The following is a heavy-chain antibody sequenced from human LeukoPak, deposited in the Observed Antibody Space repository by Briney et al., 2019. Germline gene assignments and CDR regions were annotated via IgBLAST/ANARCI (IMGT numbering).Heavy chain of an antibody. V-gene: IGHV4-4*02. CDR2: IYHSGST. D-gene: IGHD6-19*01. CDR1: GGSVSSSNW. Sequence: PSETLSLTCTVSGGSVSSSNWWSWVRQPPGKGLEWIGEIYHSGSTNYNPSLKSRVTISVDKSKNQFSLKLSSVTAADTAVYYCASGDSSGWRPFDYWGQGTLVTVSS. CDR3: ASGDSSGWRPFDY. J-gene: IGHJ4*02.